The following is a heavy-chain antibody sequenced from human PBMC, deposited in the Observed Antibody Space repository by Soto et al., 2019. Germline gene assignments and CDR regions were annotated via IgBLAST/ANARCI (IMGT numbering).Heavy chain of an antibody. J-gene: IGHJ6*02. Sequence: GGSLRLSCAASGFIFSSYAMNWVRQAPGKGLEWVSGISGGGGSIDYADSVKGRFTISRDNSKNTLFLRINSLRAEETAVYYCARTIVARRNGMDFWGRGTTVTVSS. CDR1: GFIFSSYA. D-gene: IGHD5-12*01. V-gene: IGHV3-23*01. CDR2: ISGGGGSI. CDR3: ARTIVARRNGMDF.